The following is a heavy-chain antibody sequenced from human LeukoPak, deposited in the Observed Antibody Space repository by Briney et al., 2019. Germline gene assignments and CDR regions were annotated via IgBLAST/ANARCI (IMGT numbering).Heavy chain of an antibody. D-gene: IGHD3-3*01. CDR1: GFTFSIYW. J-gene: IGHJ6*03. CDR2: INSDGSST. Sequence: GGSLRLSCAASGFTFSIYWMHWVRQPPGKGLVLVSRINSDGSSTSYADSVKGRFTISTDNAKNTLYLQMNSLRAEDTAVYYCAKDGSFFYYYMDVWGKGTTVTVSS. CDR3: AKDGSFFYYYMDV. V-gene: IGHV3-74*01.